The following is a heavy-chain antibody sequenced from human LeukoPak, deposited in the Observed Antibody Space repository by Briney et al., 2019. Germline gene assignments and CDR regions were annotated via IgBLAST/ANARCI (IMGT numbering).Heavy chain of an antibody. Sequence: GGSLRLSCAASGFTFSTYCMHWVRQAPGKGPMWVSRICPDGTVTNYADSVKARFIISRDNARNTVYLQMNRLRVEDTAVYYCVRDFRSADYWGQGTLVTVSS. V-gene: IGHV3-74*01. CDR3: VRDFRSADY. J-gene: IGHJ4*02. CDR1: GFTFSTYC. CDR2: ICPDGTVT.